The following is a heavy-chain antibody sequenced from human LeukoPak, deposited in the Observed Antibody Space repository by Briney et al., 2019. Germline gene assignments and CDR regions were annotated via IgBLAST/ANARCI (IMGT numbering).Heavy chain of an antibody. CDR2: MSPNSGDT. CDR1: GYTFTSYD. J-gene: IGHJ6*02. D-gene: IGHD5-12*01. CDR3: AGSGGYLYYGMDV. Sequence: ASVKVSCKASGYTFTSYDFNWVRQATGQRPEWMGWMSPNSGDTGYAQKFQDRVTMTRNTSISTAYMELSSLRSDDTAVYYCAGSGGYLYYGMDVWGQGTTVTVSS. V-gene: IGHV1-8*01.